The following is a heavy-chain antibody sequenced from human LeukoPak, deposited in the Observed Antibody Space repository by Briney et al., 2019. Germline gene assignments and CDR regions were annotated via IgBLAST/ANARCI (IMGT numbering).Heavy chain of an antibody. CDR2: ISYYGSNK. D-gene: IGHD5-12*01. Sequence: GRSLTLSCAASGFTFSSYAMHWVRQAPGKGLEWVALISYYGSNKYYGHSEKGRFTISRDNSTNTLYLQMNSLRAEDTAVYYCARYIYSGYDLERYYSDYWGQGTLVTVSS. V-gene: IGHV3-30-3*01. CDR3: ARYIYSGYDLERYYSDY. J-gene: IGHJ4*02. CDR1: GFTFSSYA.